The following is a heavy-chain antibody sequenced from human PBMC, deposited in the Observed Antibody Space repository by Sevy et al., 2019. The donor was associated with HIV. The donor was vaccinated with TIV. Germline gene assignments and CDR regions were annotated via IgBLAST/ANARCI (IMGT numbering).Heavy chain of an antibody. CDR1: GFTFRSYG. CDR3: TKDVGDGYNYCLDF. J-gene: IGHJ4*03. V-gene: IGHV3-30*18. Sequence: GGSLRLSCAASGFTFRSYGMHWVRQAPGKGLEWVAVISNDGSNQYYADSVKGRFTISRDNSKNTVYLQMNSLSAGDSAVYCCTKDVGDGYNYCLDFWGQGALVTVSS. CDR2: ISNDGSNQ. D-gene: IGHD5-12*01.